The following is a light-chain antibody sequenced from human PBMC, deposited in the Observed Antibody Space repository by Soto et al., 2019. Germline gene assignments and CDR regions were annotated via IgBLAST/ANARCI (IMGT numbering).Light chain of an antibody. V-gene: IGKV1-5*03. CDR1: QSVSTW. J-gene: IGKJ4*01. CDR2: KAS. CDR3: HQYHIYPVT. Sequence: DIQMTQSPSTLSASVGDRVTITCRASQSVSTWLAWYQQKPGKAPKLLIHKASTLGNGVPSRFSGSGSGTDFNLTISSLQPDDFATYYCHQYHIYPVTFGGGTKVEIK.